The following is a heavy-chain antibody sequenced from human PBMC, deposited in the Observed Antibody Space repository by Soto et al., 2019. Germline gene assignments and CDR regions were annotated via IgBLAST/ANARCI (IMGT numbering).Heavy chain of an antibody. J-gene: IGHJ6*02. CDR1: GGPFSSYG. V-gene: IGHV3-30*18. D-gene: IGHD5-18*01. CDR3: AKTRGYSYNYGLDV. CDR2: ISYDGSNK. Sequence: GGSLRLSCAASGGPFSSYGMQWVRQAPGKGLEWVAVISYDGSNKYYVDSVKGRFTISRDNSKNTFYLQMSSLRGEDTAIYYCAKTRGYSYNYGLDVWGQGTTVTVSS.